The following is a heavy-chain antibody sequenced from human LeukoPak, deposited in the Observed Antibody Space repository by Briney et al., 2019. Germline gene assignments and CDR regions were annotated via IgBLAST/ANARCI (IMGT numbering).Heavy chain of an antibody. Sequence: SETLSLTCTASGGSISSYYWSWIRQPPGKGLEWIGYIYYSGSNNHNPSLKSRVTISVDTSKNQFSLKLSSVTAADTAVYYCGSGSYYFDYWGQGTLVTVSS. J-gene: IGHJ4*02. CDR3: GSGSYYFDY. D-gene: IGHD1-26*01. CDR1: GGSISSYY. CDR2: IYYSGSN. V-gene: IGHV4-59*08.